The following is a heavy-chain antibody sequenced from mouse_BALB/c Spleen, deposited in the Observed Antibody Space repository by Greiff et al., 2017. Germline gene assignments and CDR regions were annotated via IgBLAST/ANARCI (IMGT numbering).Heavy chain of an antibody. J-gene: IGHJ3*01. D-gene: IGHD1-1*01. CDR2: ISSGSSTI. Sequence: EVQGVESGGGLVQPGGSRKLSCAASGFTFSSFGMHWVRQAPEKGLEWVAYISSGSSTIYSADTVKGRFTISSDNPKNTLFLQMTSLRSEDTAMYYCARGDYYGSSPAWFAYGGQGTLVTVSA. CDR1: GFTFSSFG. CDR3: ARGDYYGSSPAWFAY. V-gene: IGHV5-17*02.